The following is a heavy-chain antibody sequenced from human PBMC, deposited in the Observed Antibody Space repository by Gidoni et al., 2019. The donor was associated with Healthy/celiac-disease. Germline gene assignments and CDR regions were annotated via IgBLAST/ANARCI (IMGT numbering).Heavy chain of an antibody. CDR1: GGSLSSSNW. J-gene: IGHJ6*02. CDR2: IYHSGST. Sequence: QVQLQESGPGLVKPSGTLSLTCAVSGGSLSSSNWWSWVRQPPGKGLEWIGEIYHSGSTNYNPSLKSRVTISVDKSKNQLSLKLSSVTAADTAVYYCARMVGSGSYYKYYYYGMDVWGQGTTVTVSS. V-gene: IGHV4-4*02. CDR3: ARMVGSGSYYKYYYYGMDV. D-gene: IGHD3-10*01.